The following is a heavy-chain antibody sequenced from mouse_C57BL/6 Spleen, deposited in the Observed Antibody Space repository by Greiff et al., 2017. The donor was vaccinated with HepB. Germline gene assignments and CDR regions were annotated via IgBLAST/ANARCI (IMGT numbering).Heavy chain of an antibody. J-gene: IGHJ1*03. Sequence: QVQLQQSGPELVKPGASVKLSCKASGYTFTSYDINWVKQRPGQGLEWIGWIYPRDGSTKYNEKFKGKATLTVDTSSSTAYMELHSLTSEDSAVYFCARGTGTYYWYFDVWGTGTTVTVSS. D-gene: IGHD4-1*01. CDR2: IYPRDGST. CDR1: GYTFTSYD. CDR3: ARGTGTYYWYFDV. V-gene: IGHV1-85*01.